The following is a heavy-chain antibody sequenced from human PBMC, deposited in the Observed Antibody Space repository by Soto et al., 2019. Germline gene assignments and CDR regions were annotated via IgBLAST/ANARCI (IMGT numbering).Heavy chain of an antibody. J-gene: IGHJ4*02. CDR2: IRSKVNSYAT. CDR1: GFPFRGSA. CDR3: TRWDRNYDFDY. V-gene: IGHV3-73*01. D-gene: IGHD4-4*01. Sequence: EVQLVESGGGLVQPGGALKLSCAASGFPFRGSAMHWVRQASGKGLEWVGRIRSKVNSYATAYAASVKGRFTISRDDSKNTAYLQMNSLKTEDTAVYYCTRWDRNYDFDYWGQGTLVTVSS.